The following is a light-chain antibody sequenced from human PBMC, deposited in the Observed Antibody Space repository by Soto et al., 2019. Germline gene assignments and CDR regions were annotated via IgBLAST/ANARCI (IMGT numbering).Light chain of an antibody. CDR2: GPS. CDR1: QSVSISD. CDR3: YQDGSSRYT. J-gene: IGKJ2*01. V-gene: IGKV3-20*01. Sequence: EMVLTQYPGTLSLSPGERATLSCMASQSVSISDLAWYQQKAGQAPRLLIYGPSSRATGIADRFSGSGSGTDFTLTISRLEPEDCEVYYCYQDGSSRYTFGQVTKLEIK.